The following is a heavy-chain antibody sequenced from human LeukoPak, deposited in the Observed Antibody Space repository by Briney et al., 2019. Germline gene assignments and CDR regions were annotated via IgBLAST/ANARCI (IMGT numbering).Heavy chain of an antibody. J-gene: IGHJ4*02. V-gene: IGHV5-51*01. Sequence: GGSLKISCKAYGFTFTTSWIGWVRQMPGKGLEWMGVIYPGDSDTKYSPSFRGQVTISADKSVSTAYLQWNSLQASDTAIYYCARSPGYCSGGHCYSDFWGQGTLVTVSS. CDR1: GFTFTTSW. CDR3: ARSPGYCSGGHCYSDF. D-gene: IGHD2-15*01. CDR2: IYPGDSDT.